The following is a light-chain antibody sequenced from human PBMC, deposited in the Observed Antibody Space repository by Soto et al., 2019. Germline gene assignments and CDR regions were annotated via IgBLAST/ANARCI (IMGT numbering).Light chain of an antibody. CDR2: NND. V-gene: IGLV1-47*02. CDR3: AAWDDTLSGRV. J-gene: IGLJ3*02. CDR1: GSNIGPNY. Sequence: QSVLTQPRSASGTPGQRVTMSCSGSGSNIGPNYVYWFQQFPGTAPKLLIYNNDQRPSGVPDRFSGSKSGTSASLDISGLRAEDEADYYCAAWDDTLSGRVFGGGTKLTV.